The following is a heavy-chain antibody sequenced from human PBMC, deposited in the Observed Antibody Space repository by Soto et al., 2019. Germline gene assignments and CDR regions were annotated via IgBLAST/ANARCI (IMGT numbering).Heavy chain of an antibody. V-gene: IGHV3-7*03. J-gene: IGHJ4*02. CDR3: VRGTPTPGLDY. Sequence: EVQLVESGGGLVQPGGSLRLSCVASAFVLRDYPMNWVRQAPGKGLEWVANINRRGSEANYAASVRGRFTISRDNARNLLYLQMNSLRADDTAVYFCVRGTPTPGLDYWGQGTLVTVSS. CDR1: AFVLRDYP. CDR2: INRRGSEA. D-gene: IGHD1-7*01.